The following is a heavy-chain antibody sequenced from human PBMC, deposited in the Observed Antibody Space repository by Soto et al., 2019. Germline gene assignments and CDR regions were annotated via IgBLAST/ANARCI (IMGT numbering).Heavy chain of an antibody. CDR2: LSPNGGST. J-gene: IGHJ4*02. Sequence: GGSLRLSCAASGFTFSSFGMNWVRQAPGKGLEWVSSLSPNGGSTYYAESVKGRFTISRDNAKNTLFLQMDSLRAEDTAVYFCAKSKDSTIFGVVIYYFDTWGRGALVTVSS. CDR3: AKSKDSTIFGVVIYYFDT. CDR1: GFTFSSFG. D-gene: IGHD3-3*01. V-gene: IGHV3-23*01.